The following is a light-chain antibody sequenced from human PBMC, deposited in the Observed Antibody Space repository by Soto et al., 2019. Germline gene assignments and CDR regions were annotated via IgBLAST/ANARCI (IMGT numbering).Light chain of an antibody. Sequence: EIVLTQSPGTLSLSPGERATLSCRASELFSSSYLVWYQQKPGQAPRLLIYAASRRATGIPDRFSGSGSATESTLTINTLEPEDFAVYYCQQQGTFGQGTKLEIK. CDR2: AAS. J-gene: IGKJ2*01. CDR1: ELFSSSY. V-gene: IGKV3-20*01. CDR3: QQQGT.